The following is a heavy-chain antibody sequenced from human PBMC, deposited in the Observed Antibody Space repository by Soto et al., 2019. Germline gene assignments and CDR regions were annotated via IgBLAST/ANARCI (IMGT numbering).Heavy chain of an antibody. J-gene: IGHJ6*02. D-gene: IGHD2-15*01. CDR3: ATCSGGSCYSSYYYYYYGMDV. V-gene: IGHV3-33*01. CDR1: GFTFSSYG. CDR2: IWYDGSNK. Sequence: ESGGGVVQPGRSLRLSCAASGFTFSSYGMHWVRQAPGKGLEWVAVIWYDGSNKYYADSVKGRFTISRDNSKNTLYLQMNSLRAEDTAVYYCATCSGGSCYSSYYYYYYGMDVWGQGTTVTVSS.